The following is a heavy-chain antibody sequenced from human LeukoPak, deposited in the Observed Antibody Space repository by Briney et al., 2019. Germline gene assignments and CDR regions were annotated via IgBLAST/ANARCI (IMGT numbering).Heavy chain of an antibody. CDR1: GASISDYY. V-gene: IGHV4-59*01. J-gene: IGHJ4*02. CDR2: IYYSEST. Sequence: PSETLSLTCTVSGASISDYYWSWIRQPPGKGLEWIGYIYYSESTNYNPSLKSRVTVSLDTSKKQFSLNLSSVTAADTAVYYCARDWRGSGSYYSFDYWGQGILVTVSS. CDR3: ARDWRGSGSYYSFDY. D-gene: IGHD3-10*01.